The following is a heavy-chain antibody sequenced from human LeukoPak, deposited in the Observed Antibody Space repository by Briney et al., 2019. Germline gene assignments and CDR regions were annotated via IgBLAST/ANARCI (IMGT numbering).Heavy chain of an antibody. CDR1: GGSISSYY. CDR2: IYTSGST. J-gene: IGHJ4*02. Sequence: SETLSLTCTVSGGSISSYYWSWIRQPAGKGPGWIGRIYTSGSTNYNPSLKSRVTMSVDTSKNQFSLKLSSVTAADTAVYYCAREYCSGGSCGYFDYWGQGTLVTVSS. V-gene: IGHV4-4*07. CDR3: AREYCSGGSCGYFDY. D-gene: IGHD2-15*01.